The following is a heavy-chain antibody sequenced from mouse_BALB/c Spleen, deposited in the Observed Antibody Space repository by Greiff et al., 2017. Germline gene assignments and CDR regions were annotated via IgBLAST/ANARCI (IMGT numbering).Heavy chain of an antibody. V-gene: IGHV5-6-4*01. D-gene: IGHD1-1*01. J-gene: IGHJ1*01. CDR2: ISSGGSYT. CDR1: GFTFSSYT. CDR3: TRGTTVVATDWYFDV. Sequence: EVKVVESGGGLVKPGGSLKLSCAASGFTFSSYTMSWVRQTPEKRLEWVATISSGGSYTYYPDSVKGRFTISRDNAKNTLYLQMSSLKSEDTAMYYCTRGTTVVATDWYFDVWGAGTTVTVSS.